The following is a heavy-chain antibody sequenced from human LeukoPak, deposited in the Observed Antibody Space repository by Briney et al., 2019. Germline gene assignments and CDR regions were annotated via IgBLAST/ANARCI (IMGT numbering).Heavy chain of an antibody. CDR3: ARDNPGYQLPDYYYYYYMDV. D-gene: IGHD2-2*01. Sequence: PSETLSLTCTVSGGSISSSSYYWGWIRQPPGKGLEWIGSIYYSGSTYYNPSLKSRVTISVDRSKNQFSLKLSSVTAADTAVYYCARDNPGYQLPDYYYYYYMDVWGKGTTVTVSS. CDR1: GGSISSSSYY. V-gene: IGHV4-39*07. J-gene: IGHJ6*03. CDR2: IYYSGST.